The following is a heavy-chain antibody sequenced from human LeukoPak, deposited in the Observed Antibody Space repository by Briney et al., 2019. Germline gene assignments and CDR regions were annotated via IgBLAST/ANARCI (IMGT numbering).Heavy chain of an antibody. CDR3: ARCHYFGSGAYDY. V-gene: IGHV4-59*08. CDR2: IYYSGST. Sequence: PSETLSLTCTVSGGSISSSYWSWIRQPPGKGLEWIGYIYYSGSTNYNPSLKSRVTISVDTSKNQFSLKLSSVTAADTAVYYCARCHYFGSGAYDYWGQGALVTVSS. J-gene: IGHJ4*02. D-gene: IGHD3-10*01. CDR1: GGSISSSY.